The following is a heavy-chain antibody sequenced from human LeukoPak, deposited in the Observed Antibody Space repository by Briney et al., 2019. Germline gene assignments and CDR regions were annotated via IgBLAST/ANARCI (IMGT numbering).Heavy chain of an antibody. V-gene: IGHV1-8*01. J-gene: IGHJ4*02. Sequence: ASVKVSCKASGYTFTSYDINWVRQATGQGLEWMGWMNPNSANTGYAEKFQGRVTITADEPTSTVYMELTSLRLDDTAMYYCARNSRVASTSGLNYWGQGTLVTVSS. CDR1: GYTFTSYD. D-gene: IGHD5-12*01. CDR3: ARNSRVASTSGLNY. CDR2: MNPNSANT.